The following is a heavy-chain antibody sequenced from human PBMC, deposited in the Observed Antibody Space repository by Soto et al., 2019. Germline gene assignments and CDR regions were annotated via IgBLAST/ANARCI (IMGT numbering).Heavy chain of an antibody. CDR3: ARDFYDSSAYPTAAALNYYYYGLDV. CDR1: GGTFSNYA. CDR2: IIPIFDTA. V-gene: IGHV1-69*01. D-gene: IGHD3-22*01. Sequence: QVQLVQSGAEVKKPGSSVKVSCEASGGTFSNYAISWVRRAPGQGLEWMGGIIPIFDTANYAQKFQGRVTFTADESTSTAYMELSSLRSEDTAVYYCARDFYDSSAYPTAAALNYYYYGLDVWGQGTTVTVSS. J-gene: IGHJ6*02.